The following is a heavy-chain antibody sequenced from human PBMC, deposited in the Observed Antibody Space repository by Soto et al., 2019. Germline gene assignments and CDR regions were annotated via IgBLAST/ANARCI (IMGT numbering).Heavy chain of an antibody. Sequence: QVQLVQSGAEVKKPVASVKVSCRASGYTFTRYSVHWVRQAPGQGLEWMGWINPNTGGTRFAPKFEGRVTLTTDPSVRTVYMEVRSLRSDDTAVFYCSVYFDDLQEASFWGQGTLVTVTS. J-gene: IGHJ1*01. CDR1: GYTFTRYS. D-gene: IGHD2-8*01. V-gene: IGHV1-2*02. CDR2: INPNTGGT. CDR3: SVYFDDLQEASF.